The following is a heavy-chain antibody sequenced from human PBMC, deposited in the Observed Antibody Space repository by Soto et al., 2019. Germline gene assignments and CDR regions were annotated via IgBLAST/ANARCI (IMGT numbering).Heavy chain of an antibody. CDR2: IYYSGST. Sequence: PSETLSLTCTVSGGSISSGGYYWSWIRQHPGKGLEWIGYIYYSGSTYYNPSLKSRVTISVDTSKNQFSLKLSSVTAADTAVFYCARAASLDILVPAAMRVDYYYYGMDVWGQGTTVTVSS. D-gene: IGHD2-2*01. V-gene: IGHV4-31*03. CDR3: ARAASLDILVPAAMRVDYYYYGMDV. CDR1: GGSISSGGYY. J-gene: IGHJ6*02.